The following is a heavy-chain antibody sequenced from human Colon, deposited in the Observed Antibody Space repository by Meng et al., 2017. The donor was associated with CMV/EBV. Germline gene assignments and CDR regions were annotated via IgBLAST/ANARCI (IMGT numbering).Heavy chain of an antibody. CDR3: VKGHTMINP. Sequence: QVQLVQSGGGLVGPGGSLRLSCAASGFIFSDYYMTWIREAPGKGLEWVSYISPTGSDTNYADSVRGRFTISRDNAKNSLFLQMSSLTAEDTAVYYCVKGHTMINPWGQGTLVTVSS. J-gene: IGHJ5*02. D-gene: IGHD3-16*01. V-gene: IGHV3-11*05. CDR2: ISPTGSDT. CDR1: GFIFSDYY.